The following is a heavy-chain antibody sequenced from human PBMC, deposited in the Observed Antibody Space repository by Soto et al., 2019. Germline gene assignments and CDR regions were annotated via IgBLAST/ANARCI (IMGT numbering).Heavy chain of an antibody. CDR1: GFIFTSYG. J-gene: IGHJ6*02. V-gene: IGHV3-30*03. Sequence: GGSLRLSCAASGFIFTSYGMHWVRQAPGKGLEWMALILHDGSAEYYADSVKGRFTISRDNSKNTLYLQMNSLTAEDTAVYYCARSRDGYSFYFYYGMDGWGQGTTVTVSS. CDR3: ARSRDGYSFYFYYGMDG. CDR2: ILHDGSAE. D-gene: IGHD4-4*01.